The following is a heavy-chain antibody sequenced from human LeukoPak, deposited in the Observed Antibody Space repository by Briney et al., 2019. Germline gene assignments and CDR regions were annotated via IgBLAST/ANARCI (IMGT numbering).Heavy chain of an antibody. V-gene: IGHV3-23*01. CDR3: ASRGEGSSWYGNRWDYMDV. CDR1: GFTFSSYG. CDR2: ISGSGGST. Sequence: GGSLRLSCAASGFTFSSYGMSWVRQAPGKGLEWVSAISGSGGSTYYADSVKGRFTISRDNSKNTLYLQMNSLRAEDTAVYYCASRGEGSSWYGNRWDYMDVWGKGTTVTVSS. J-gene: IGHJ6*03. D-gene: IGHD6-13*01.